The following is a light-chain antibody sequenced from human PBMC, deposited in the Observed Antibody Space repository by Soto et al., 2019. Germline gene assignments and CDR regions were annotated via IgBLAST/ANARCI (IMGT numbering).Light chain of an antibody. J-gene: IGKJ1*01. V-gene: IGKV1-5*01. CDR3: QQYNSYSCT. CDR2: DAS. CDR1: QGISSY. Sequence: DIQMTQSPSTLSASVGDRVTITCGASQGISSYLAWYQHKPGKAPKLLIYDASTLQSGVPSRFSGSGSGTEFTLTISSLQPDDFATYYCQQYNSYSCTFGQGTKVDI.